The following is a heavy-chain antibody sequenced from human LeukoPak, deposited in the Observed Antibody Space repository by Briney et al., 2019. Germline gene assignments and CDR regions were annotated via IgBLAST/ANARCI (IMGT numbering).Heavy chain of an antibody. CDR3: ARLVVTSDLDWFDP. D-gene: IGHD3-22*01. CDR2: VHYSGRT. V-gene: IGHV4-59*08. J-gene: IGHJ5*02. Sequence: SETLSLTCTDSGGSISGNYWSWIRQPPGKGLEWIRYVHYSGRTNSGPSLKSRATISVDTSKNQFSLRLTSVTAADTAVYYCARLVVTSDLDWFDPWGQGTLVTVSS. CDR1: GGSISGNY.